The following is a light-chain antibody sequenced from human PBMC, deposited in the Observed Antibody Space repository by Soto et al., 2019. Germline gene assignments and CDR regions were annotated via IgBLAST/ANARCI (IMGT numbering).Light chain of an antibody. J-gene: IGLJ1*01. CDR2: KGT. V-gene: IGLV2-23*01. CDR1: SDDVGAYNS. Sequence: QSALAQPASVSGCPGQSITISCTGTSDDVGAYNSVSWYQQLPHKAPQVILYKGTQRPSGVSSRFSGSTSGNAASLTISGLQADDEADYFCCSSAPDSTYVFGTGTKVTVL. CDR3: CSSAPDSTYV.